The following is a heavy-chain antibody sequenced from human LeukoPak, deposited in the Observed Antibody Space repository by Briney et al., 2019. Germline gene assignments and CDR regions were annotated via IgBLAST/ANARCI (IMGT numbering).Heavy chain of an antibody. CDR1: GXSFSTYA. CDR3: ARSAFYAFDI. D-gene: IGHD3-16*02. CDR2: ITIDGSST. J-gene: IGHJ3*02. V-gene: IGHV3-74*01. Sequence: GVSLRLSCAASGXSFSTYAMSGVRRAPGGGLGWVSRITIDGSSTSYADSVKGRFTISRDNAKNTLYLQMNSLRAEDTAVYYCARSAFYAFDIWGQGTMVTVSS.